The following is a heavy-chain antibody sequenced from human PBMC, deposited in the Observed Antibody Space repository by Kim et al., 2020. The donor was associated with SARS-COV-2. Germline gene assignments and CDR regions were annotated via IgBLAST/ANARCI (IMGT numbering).Heavy chain of an antibody. CDR1: GYTFTNNA. CDR2: INTDTGNP. Sequence: ASVKVSCKAFGYTFTNNAISWVRQAPGQGLEWMGWINTDTGNPTYAQAFTRRFVFSVDTSVTTAYLQISSLEAEDTALYYCARVIWGTYRYTDYWGQGTLVTVSS. D-gene: IGHD3-16*02. CDR3: ARVIWGTYRYTDY. V-gene: IGHV7-4-1*02. J-gene: IGHJ4*02.